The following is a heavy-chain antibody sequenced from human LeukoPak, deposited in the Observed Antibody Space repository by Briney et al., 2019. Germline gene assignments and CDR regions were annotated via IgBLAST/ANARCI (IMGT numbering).Heavy chain of an antibody. CDR3: AKGLGDYDISTYFDY. Sequence: GGSLRLSCAASGFTVSSNYMSWVRQAPGKGLEWVSAISGSGGSTYYADSVKGRFTISRDNSKNTLYLQMNSLRAEDTAVYYCAKGLGDYDISTYFDYWGQGTLVTVSS. V-gene: IGHV3-23*01. CDR2: ISGSGGST. CDR1: GFTVSSNY. D-gene: IGHD3-9*01. J-gene: IGHJ4*02.